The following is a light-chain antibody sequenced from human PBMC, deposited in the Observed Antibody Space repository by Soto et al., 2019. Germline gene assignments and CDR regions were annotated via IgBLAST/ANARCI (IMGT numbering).Light chain of an antibody. CDR1: SSNIGAGYD. CDR2: GNS. CDR3: RTYDSSLHVV. V-gene: IGLV1-40*01. Sequence: QSVLTQPPSVSGAPGQRVTISCTGSSSNIGAGYDVHWYQQLPGTAPKLLISGNSNRPAGVPDRFSGSKSGTSASLAITALQVEGEADYYCRTYDSSLHVVFVGGTKLTVL. J-gene: IGLJ2*01.